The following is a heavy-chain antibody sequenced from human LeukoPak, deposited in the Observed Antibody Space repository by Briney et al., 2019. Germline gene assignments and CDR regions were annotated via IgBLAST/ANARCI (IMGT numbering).Heavy chain of an antibody. Sequence: GASLQISCEGSGSIFTSYWIGCVRPLPGKGLEWMGIIYPGDSDTRYRPSFQGQVNISADKSISTDYPPWNSMTALDTAVYDCARQVGSSWYWDIDYWGQGTLVTVSS. CDR1: GSIFTSYW. V-gene: IGHV5-51*01. D-gene: IGHD6-13*01. CDR3: ARQVGSSWYWDIDY. J-gene: IGHJ4*02. CDR2: IYPGDSDT.